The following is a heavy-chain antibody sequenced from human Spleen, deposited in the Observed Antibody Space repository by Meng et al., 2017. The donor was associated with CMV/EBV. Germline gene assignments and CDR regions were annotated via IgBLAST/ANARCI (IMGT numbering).Heavy chain of an antibody. V-gene: IGHV3-23*01. Sequence: GGSLRLSCAASGFTFSNCVMSWVRQAPGKGLEWVSAISGGGGSTYYADSVKGRFTLSRDNSRNTLYPQMNSLRAEDTAVYYCANARGNYLYYGMDVWGQGTTVTVSS. J-gene: IGHJ6*02. CDR3: ANARGNYLYYGMDV. CDR1: GFTFSNCV. CDR2: ISGGGGST. D-gene: IGHD3-16*01.